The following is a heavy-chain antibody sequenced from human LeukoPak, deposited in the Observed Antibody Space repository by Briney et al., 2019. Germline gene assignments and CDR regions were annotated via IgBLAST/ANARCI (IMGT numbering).Heavy chain of an antibody. J-gene: IGHJ3*02. CDR1: GFTFSSYS. CDR2: ISSSSSTI. V-gene: IGHV3-48*01. D-gene: IGHD2-21*02. CDR3: ARESPTTATAAFDI. Sequence: GGSLRLSCAASGFTFSSYSMNWVRQAPGKGLEWVSSISSSSSTIYYADSVKGRFTISRDNAKNSLYLQMNSLRAEDTAVYYCARESPTTATAAFDIWGQGTMVTVSS.